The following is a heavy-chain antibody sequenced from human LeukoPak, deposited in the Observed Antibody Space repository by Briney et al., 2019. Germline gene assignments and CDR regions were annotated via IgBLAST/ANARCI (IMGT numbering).Heavy chain of an antibody. CDR3: ARRDMAAAGTFDY. Sequence: SQTLSLTCTVSGGSIISDSYYWSWIRQPAGKGLEWIGRIYTSGSTNYNPSLKSQVTISVDTSKNQFSLKLSSVTAADTAVYYCARRDMAAAGTFDYWGQGTLVTVSS. V-gene: IGHV4-61*02. J-gene: IGHJ4*02. CDR2: IYTSGST. D-gene: IGHD6-13*01. CDR1: GGSIISDSYY.